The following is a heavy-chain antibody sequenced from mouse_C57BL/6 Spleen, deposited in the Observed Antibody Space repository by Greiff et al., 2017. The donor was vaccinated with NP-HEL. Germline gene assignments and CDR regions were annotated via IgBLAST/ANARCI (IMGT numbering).Heavy chain of an antibody. CDR2: ISSGSSTI. CDR1: GFTFSDYG. CDR3: ARPYDGYYAMDY. V-gene: IGHV5-17*01. Sequence: EVKVVESGGGLVKPGGSLKLSCAASGFTFSDYGMHWVRQAPEKGLEWVAYISSGSSTIYYADTVKGRFTISRDNAKNTLFLQMTSQRSEDTAMYYCARPYDGYYAMDYWGQGTSVTVSS. D-gene: IGHD2-3*01. J-gene: IGHJ4*01.